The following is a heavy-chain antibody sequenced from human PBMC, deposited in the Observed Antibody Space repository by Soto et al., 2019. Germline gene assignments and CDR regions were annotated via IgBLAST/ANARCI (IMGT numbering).Heavy chain of an antibody. CDR3: ARGPTESPTRDY. V-gene: IGHV1-8*01. D-gene: IGHD2-21*02. Sequence: ASVKVSCKASGYNFTNYDINWVRQAPGQGLEWMGWMSPSSGYTGFAQTFQGRVTMTRDTSINTAYLELTSLTSDDTAVYYCARGPTESPTRDYWGQGTPVTVSS. J-gene: IGHJ4*02. CDR1: GYNFTNYD. CDR2: MSPSSGYT.